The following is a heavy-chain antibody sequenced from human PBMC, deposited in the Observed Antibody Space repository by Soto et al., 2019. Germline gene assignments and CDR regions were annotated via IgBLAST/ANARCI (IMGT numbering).Heavy chain of an antibody. CDR3: ARDLTISSTDGPLDP. D-gene: IGHD1-1*01. CDR2: IHYTGST. Sequence: PSETLSLTCTVSGGSMSRYCWTWIRQPPGKGLEWIGNIHYTGSTNYNPSLKSRVTILLGTSTSQFSLKVSSVTAADTAVYYCARDLTISSTDGPLDPWGHGTLVTVS. V-gene: IGHV4-59*01. J-gene: IGHJ5*02. CDR1: GGSMSRYC.